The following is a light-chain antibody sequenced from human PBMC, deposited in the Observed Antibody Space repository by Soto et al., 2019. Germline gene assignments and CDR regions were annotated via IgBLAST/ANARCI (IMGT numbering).Light chain of an antibody. J-gene: IGKJ4*01. CDR1: QSVSTT. CDR2: GAS. V-gene: IGKV3-15*01. Sequence: EIVMTQSPFTLSVSLGERVTLSCRASQSVSTTLAWYQQKPGQAPRLLIYGASTRATGIPARFSGSGSGTEFTLSIGSLQSEDFAVYYCHQYNNWPPAFGGGTKVDIK. CDR3: HQYNNWPPA.